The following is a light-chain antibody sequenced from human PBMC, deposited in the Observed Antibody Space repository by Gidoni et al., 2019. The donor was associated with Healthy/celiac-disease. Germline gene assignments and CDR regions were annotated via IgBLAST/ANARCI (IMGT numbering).Light chain of an antibody. J-gene: IGKJ4*01. CDR1: QSVSSSY. CDR3: QQYGSSPLT. V-gene: IGKV3-20*01. Sequence: EIVLTQSPGTLSLSPGERATPSCRASQSVSSSYLAWYQQKPGQAPRLLIYGASSRATGIPDRFSGSGSGTDFTLTISRLESEDFAVYYCQQYGSSPLTFGGXTKVEIK. CDR2: GAS.